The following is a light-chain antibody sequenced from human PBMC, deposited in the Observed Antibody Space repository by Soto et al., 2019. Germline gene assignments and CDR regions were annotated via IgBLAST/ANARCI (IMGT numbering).Light chain of an antibody. CDR3: QQYHNLPLT. CDR2: DAS. J-gene: IGKJ4*01. CDR1: QSISTF. Sequence: DIQMTQSPSTLSASVGDRVAITCRASQSISTFLAWYQQKPGEAPKLLIYDASNLETGVPSTFSGSGSGTDFAFTISSLQPQDIATYFCQQYHNLPLTFGGGTKVDI. V-gene: IGKV1-33*01.